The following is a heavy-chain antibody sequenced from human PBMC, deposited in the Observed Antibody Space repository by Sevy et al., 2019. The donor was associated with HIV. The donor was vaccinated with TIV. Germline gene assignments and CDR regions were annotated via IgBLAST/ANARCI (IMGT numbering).Heavy chain of an antibody. D-gene: IGHD6-19*01. CDR1: GFTFSDYY. V-gene: IGHV3-11*01. CDR3: ARDPVGSGWYLAWFDP. CDR2: ISSSGSTI. Sequence: GGSLRLSCAASGFTFSDYYMSWIRQAPGKGLEWVAYISSSGSTIYYADSVKGRFTISRDNAKNSLYLQMNSLRAEDTAVYYCARDPVGSGWYLAWFDPWGQGTLVTVSS. J-gene: IGHJ5*02.